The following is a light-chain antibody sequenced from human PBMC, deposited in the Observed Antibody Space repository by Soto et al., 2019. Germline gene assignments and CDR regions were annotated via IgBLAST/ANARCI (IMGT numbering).Light chain of an antibody. Sequence: QSVLTQPASVSGSPGQSITISCTGTSSDVGGYNYVSWYQQHPGKAPKLMIYDVSNRPSGVSNRFSGSKSGNTASLTISGLQAEDEADYYCSSYTSSSTLEGVFGGGTMVTVL. V-gene: IGLV2-14*01. CDR3: SSYTSSSTLEGV. CDR1: SSDVGGYNY. CDR2: DVS. J-gene: IGLJ3*02.